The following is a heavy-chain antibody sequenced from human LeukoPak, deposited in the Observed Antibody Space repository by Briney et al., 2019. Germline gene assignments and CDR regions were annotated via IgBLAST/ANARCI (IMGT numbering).Heavy chain of an antibody. D-gene: IGHD3-22*01. CDR1: GFTFSSYA. CDR3: ARVFSSGYSDY. J-gene: IGHJ4*02. Sequence: GGSLRLSCAASGFTFSSYAMSWVRQAPGKGLEWVSAISGSGGSTYYADSVKGRFTISRDNAKNSLHLQMNSLRAEDTAVYYCARVFSSGYSDYWGQGTLVTVSS. CDR2: ISGSGGST. V-gene: IGHV3-23*01.